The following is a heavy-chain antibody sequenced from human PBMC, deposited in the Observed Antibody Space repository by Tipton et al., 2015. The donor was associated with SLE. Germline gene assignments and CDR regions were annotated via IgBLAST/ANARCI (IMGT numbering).Heavy chain of an antibody. CDR1: GFTFSSYW. D-gene: IGHD6-6*01. CDR2: INTDGRTT. Sequence: GSLRLSCAASGFTFSSYWMHWVRQAPGKGLVWVSRINTDGRTTTYADSVKGRFTISRDNAKNTLYLQMNSLRAEDAAVYYCARGLAASGPWGQGTLVTVSS. J-gene: IGHJ5*02. V-gene: IGHV3-74*01. CDR3: ARGLAASGP.